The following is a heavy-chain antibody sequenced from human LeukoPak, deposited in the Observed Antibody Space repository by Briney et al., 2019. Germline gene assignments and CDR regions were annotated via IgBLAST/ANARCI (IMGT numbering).Heavy chain of an antibody. CDR3: TRESKWFGELCAFDI. V-gene: IGHV3-21*01. D-gene: IGHD3-10*01. Sequence: GGSLRLSCAASGFTFSSYSMNWVRQAPGKGLEWVSSISSSSSYIYYADSVKGRFTISGDNAKNSLYLQMNSLRAEDTAVYYCTRESKWFGELCAFDIWGQGTMVTVSS. J-gene: IGHJ3*02. CDR2: ISSSSSYI. CDR1: GFTFSSYS.